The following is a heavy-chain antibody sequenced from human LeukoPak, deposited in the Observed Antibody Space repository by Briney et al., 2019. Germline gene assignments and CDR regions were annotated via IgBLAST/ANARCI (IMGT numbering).Heavy chain of an antibody. CDR3: AGDSSGWYSY. V-gene: IGHV4-34*01. CDR1: GGSFSGYY. Sequence: SETLSLTCAVYGGSFSGYYWSWIRQPPGKRLEWIGEINHSGSTNYNPSLKSRVTISVDTSKNQFSLKLSSVTAADTAVYYCAGDSSGWYSYWGQGTLVTVSS. D-gene: IGHD6-19*01. J-gene: IGHJ4*02. CDR2: INHSGST.